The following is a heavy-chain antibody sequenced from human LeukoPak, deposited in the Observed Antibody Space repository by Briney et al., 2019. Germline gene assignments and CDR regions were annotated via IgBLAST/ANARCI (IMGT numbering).Heavy chain of an antibody. J-gene: IGHJ4*02. CDR2: IYHSGST. V-gene: IGHV4-38-2*02. Sequence: SETLSLTCTVSGYSISSGYYWGWIRQPPGKGLEWIGSIYHSGSTYYNPSLKSRVTMSVDTSKNQFSLKLSSVTAADTAVYYCARDGDSSGYYYAYFDYWGQGTLVTVSS. D-gene: IGHD3-22*01. CDR1: GYSISSGYY. CDR3: ARDGDSSGYYYAYFDY.